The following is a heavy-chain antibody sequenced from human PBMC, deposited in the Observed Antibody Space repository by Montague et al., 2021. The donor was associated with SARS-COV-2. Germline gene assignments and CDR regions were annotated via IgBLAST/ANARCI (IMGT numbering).Heavy chain of an antibody. Sequence: SETLSLTCTVSGGSISNSHYYCAWIRQPPGKGLEGIGCIYFNGHSYHTPSLKIRASISLYTSKNQYYLKLNSVAAADTAVYYCARQPPYHTGALDIWGQGTMVTVSS. CDR3: ARQPPYHTGALDI. CDR1: GGSISNSHYY. CDR2: IYFNGHS. V-gene: IGHV4-39*01. D-gene: IGHD5-18*01. J-gene: IGHJ3*02.